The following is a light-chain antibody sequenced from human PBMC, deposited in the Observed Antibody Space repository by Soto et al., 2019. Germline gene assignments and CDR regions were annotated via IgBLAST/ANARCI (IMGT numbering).Light chain of an antibody. J-gene: IGKJ2*01. CDR3: QQYGISPSYT. V-gene: IGKV3-20*01. CDR2: GAS. Sequence: EIVLTQSPGALSLSPGEGATLSCRASQSLSSSYVAWYQQKVGQPPRLLIYGASNRATGIPDRFSGSWSGTEFTLTISRLEPEDFAVYYCQQYGISPSYTFAQGTKV. CDR1: QSLSSSY.